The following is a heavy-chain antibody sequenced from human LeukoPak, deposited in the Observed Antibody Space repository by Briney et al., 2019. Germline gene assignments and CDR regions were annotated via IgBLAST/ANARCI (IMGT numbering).Heavy chain of an antibody. CDR1: GFAFSFFG. CDR2: IQYDGSYK. V-gene: IGHV3-30*02. D-gene: IGHD2-2*02. Sequence: PGESLRLSCGTSGFAFSFFGMHWVRQAPGKGLGWVAFIQYDGSYKFYADSVQGRFSISRDNSKNTLFLHMNSLATEDTAVYYCAKTSDQLLYSKLDFWGQGTLVTVSS. J-gene: IGHJ4*02. CDR3: AKTSDQLLYSKLDF.